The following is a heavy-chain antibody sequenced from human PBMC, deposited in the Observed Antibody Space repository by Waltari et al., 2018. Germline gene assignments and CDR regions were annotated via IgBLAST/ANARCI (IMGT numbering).Heavy chain of an antibody. CDR3: ARGLYRVAEQLTFDY. D-gene: IGHD3-3*01. CDR1: GYTFSSYA. Sequence: QVQLVQSGAEVKKTGSSVKIYCKASGYTFSSYAVQWVRQAPGQRPEWMGWNNAGNGDTKKSQKLQDRVTITRDTSTSTAYMELSSLRSEDTAVYYCARGLYRVAEQLTFDYWGQGTLVTVSS. CDR2: NNAGNGDT. V-gene: IGHV1-3*01. J-gene: IGHJ4*02.